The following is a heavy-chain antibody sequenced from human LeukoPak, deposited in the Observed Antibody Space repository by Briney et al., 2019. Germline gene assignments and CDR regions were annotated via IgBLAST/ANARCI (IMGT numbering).Heavy chain of an antibody. CDR3: ARGNDYVWGSYRDFDY. V-gene: IGHV4-34*01. CDR1: GGSFSGYY. J-gene: IGHJ4*02. D-gene: IGHD3-16*02. CDR2: INHSGST. Sequence: SETLSLTCAVYGGSFSGYYWSWIRLPPGKGLEWIGEINHSGSTNYNPSLKSRVTISVDTSKNQFSLKLSSVTAADTAVYYCARGNDYVWGSYRDFDYWGQGTLVTVSS.